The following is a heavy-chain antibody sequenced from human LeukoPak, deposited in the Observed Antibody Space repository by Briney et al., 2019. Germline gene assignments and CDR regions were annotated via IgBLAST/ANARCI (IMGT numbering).Heavy chain of an antibody. V-gene: IGHV3-30*18. J-gene: IGHJ1*01. Sequence: GGSLRLSCAASGFIFSNYAMSWVRQAPGKGLEWVAVISYDGSNKYYADSVKGRFTISRDNSKNTLYLQMNSLRPEDTAVYYCAKGAAQGGYFQHWGQGTLVTVSS. D-gene: IGHD6-25*01. CDR3: AKGAAQGGYFQH. CDR2: ISYDGSNK. CDR1: GFIFSNYA.